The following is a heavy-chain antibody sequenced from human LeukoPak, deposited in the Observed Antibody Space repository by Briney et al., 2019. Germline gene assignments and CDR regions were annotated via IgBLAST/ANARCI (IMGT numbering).Heavy chain of an antibody. D-gene: IGHD2-2*01. CDR2: ISSSSSYI. CDR3: ARDLGQLPYFDY. Sequence: GGSLRLSCAASGFTFSSYSMNWVRQAPGKGLEWVSSISSSSSYIYYADSVKGRFTISRDNAKNSLYLQMNSLRAEDTALYYCARDLGQLPYFDYWGQGTLVTVSS. CDR1: GFTFSSYS. V-gene: IGHV3-21*01. J-gene: IGHJ4*02.